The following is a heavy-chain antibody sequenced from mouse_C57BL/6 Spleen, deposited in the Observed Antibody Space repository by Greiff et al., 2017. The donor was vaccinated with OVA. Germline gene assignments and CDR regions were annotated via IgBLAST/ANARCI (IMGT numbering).Heavy chain of an antibody. CDR1: GYTFTSYW. CDR2: IDPSDSEN. Sequence: VQLQQPGAELVRPGSSVKLSCKASGYTFTSYWMHWVKQRSIQGLEWIGNIDPSDSENHYNQKFKDKATLTEDKSSSTAYMQNSKLTSEDAAVYYCAKEKTQLRPIDYWGQGTTHTVSS. D-gene: IGHD1-2*01. V-gene: IGHV1-52*01. CDR3: AKEKTQLRPIDY. J-gene: IGHJ2*01.